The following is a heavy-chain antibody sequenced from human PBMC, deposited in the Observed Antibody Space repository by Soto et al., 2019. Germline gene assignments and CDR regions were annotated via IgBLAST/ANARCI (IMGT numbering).Heavy chain of an antibody. Sequence: ASVKVSCKASGGTFSSYAISWVRQAPGQGLEWMGGIIPIFGTANYAQKFQGRVTITADESTSTAYMELSSLRSEDTAVYYCARDFPAEVIVLVPAPYGYYGMDVWGQGTTVTVSS. CDR3: ARDFPAEVIVLVPAPYGYYGMDV. CDR2: IIPIFGTA. CDR1: GGTFSSYA. D-gene: IGHD2-2*01. J-gene: IGHJ6*02. V-gene: IGHV1-69*13.